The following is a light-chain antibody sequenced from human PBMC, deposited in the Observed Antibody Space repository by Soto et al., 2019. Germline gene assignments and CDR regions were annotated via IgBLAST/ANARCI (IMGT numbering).Light chain of an antibody. Sequence: QSVLGQPPSASGTPGQRVTISCSGSSSNIGRNYIYWYQQLPGTAPKLLIYGNTQRPSGVPDRFSGSKSGTSVSLAISGLRSEDEADYYCAAWDDSMRGYVFGTGIKVIVL. CDR1: SSNIGRNY. V-gene: IGLV1-47*02. CDR3: AAWDDSMRGYV. CDR2: GNT. J-gene: IGLJ1*01.